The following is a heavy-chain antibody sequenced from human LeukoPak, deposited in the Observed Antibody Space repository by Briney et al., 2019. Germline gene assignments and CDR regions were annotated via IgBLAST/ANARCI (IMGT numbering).Heavy chain of an antibody. V-gene: IGHV1-69*06. J-gene: IGHJ5*02. D-gene: IGHD6-6*01. CDR1: GGTFSSYA. CDR2: IIPIFGTA. CDR3: ASLGYSSSSIGPGTGWFDP. Sequence: ASVKVSCKASGGTFSSYAISWVRQVPGQGLEWMGGIIPIFGTANYAQKFQGRVTITADKSTSTAYMELSSLRSEDTAVYYCASLGYSSSSIGPGTGWFDPWGQGTLVTVSS.